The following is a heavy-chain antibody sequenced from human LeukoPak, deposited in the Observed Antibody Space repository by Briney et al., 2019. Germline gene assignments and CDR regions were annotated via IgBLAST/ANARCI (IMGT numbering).Heavy chain of an antibody. CDR1: GFTFSSYA. CDR3: AKDRYQLLYGWFDP. D-gene: IGHD2-2*02. Sequence: GSLRLSCAASGFTFSSYAMSWVRRAPGKGLEWVSAISGSGGSTYYADSVKGRFTISRDNSKNTLFLQMNSLRAEDTAVYYCAKDRYQLLYGWFDPWGQGTLVTVSS. CDR2: ISGSGGST. J-gene: IGHJ5*02. V-gene: IGHV3-23*01.